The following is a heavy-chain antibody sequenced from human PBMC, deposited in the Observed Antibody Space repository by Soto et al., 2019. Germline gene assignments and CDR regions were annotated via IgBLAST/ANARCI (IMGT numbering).Heavy chain of an antibody. CDR2: ISGSGSIT. CDR3: ARDYGAVKRYFDY. D-gene: IGHD4-17*01. Sequence: PGGSLRLSCAASGFTFSSYAMSWVRQAPGKGLEWVSAISGSGSITYYVDSVKGRFTISRDNAKNSLFLQMNSLRAEDTGVYYCARDYGAVKRYFDYWGQGTLVTVSS. V-gene: IGHV3-23*01. J-gene: IGHJ4*02. CDR1: GFTFSSYA.